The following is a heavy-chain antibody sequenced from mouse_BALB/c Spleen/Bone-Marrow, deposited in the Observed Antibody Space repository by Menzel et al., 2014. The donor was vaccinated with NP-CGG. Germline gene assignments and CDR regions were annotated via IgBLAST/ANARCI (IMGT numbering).Heavy chain of an antibody. J-gene: IGHJ2*01. Sequence: EVKLVESGGGLVQPGGSLRLSCATSGFTFTDYYMSWVRQPPGKALEWLGFIRNKANGYTTEYSASVKGRFTISRDNSQSILYLQMNTLRAEDSASYYCARDRAARAAGYYFDYWGQGTTLAVSS. CDR2: IRNKANGYTT. CDR1: GFTFTDYY. CDR3: ARDRAARAAGYYFDY. V-gene: IGHV7-3*02. D-gene: IGHD3-1*01.